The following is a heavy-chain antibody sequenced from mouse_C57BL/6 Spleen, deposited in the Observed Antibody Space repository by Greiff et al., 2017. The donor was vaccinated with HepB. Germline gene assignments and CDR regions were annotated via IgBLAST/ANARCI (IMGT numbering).Heavy chain of an antibody. D-gene: IGHD1-1*01. V-gene: IGHV1-72*01. Sequence: QQSCKASGYTFTSYWMHWVKQRPGRGLEWIGRIDPNSGGTKYNEKFKSKATLTVDKPSSTAYMQLSSLTSEDSAVYYCAFYYGSSYDYAMDYWGQGTSVTVSS. J-gene: IGHJ4*01. CDR3: AFYYGSSYDYAMDY. CDR2: IDPNSGGT. CDR1: GYTFTSYW.